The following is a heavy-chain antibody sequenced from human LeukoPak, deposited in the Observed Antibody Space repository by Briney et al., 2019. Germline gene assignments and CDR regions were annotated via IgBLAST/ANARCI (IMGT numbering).Heavy chain of an antibody. D-gene: IGHD3-9*01. J-gene: IGHJ4*02. CDR2: INGDGRDK. V-gene: IGHV3-7*01. Sequence: PGGSLRLSCAASGFTFNVYAMNWVRQAPGRGLEWVANINGDGRDKYYVGSVRGRFTISRDNADNALYLQMNSLRGDDTALYYCARGVDSAIDWWGQGTLVTVSS. CDR1: GFTFNVYA. CDR3: ARGVDSAIDW.